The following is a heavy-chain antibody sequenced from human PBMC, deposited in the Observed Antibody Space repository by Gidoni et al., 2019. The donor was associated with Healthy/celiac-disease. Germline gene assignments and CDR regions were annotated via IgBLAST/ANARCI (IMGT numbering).Heavy chain of an antibody. Sequence: QVQLVESGGGVVQPGRSLRLSCAASGFPFSSYAMHWVRQAPGKGLEWVAVISYDGSNKYYADSVKGRFTISRDNSKNTLYLQMNSLRAEDTAVYYCARDGSPLANYFDYWGQGTLVTVSS. V-gene: IGHV3-30-3*01. CDR1: GFPFSSYA. CDR3: ARDGSPLANYFDY. J-gene: IGHJ4*02. CDR2: ISYDGSNK. D-gene: IGHD3-10*01.